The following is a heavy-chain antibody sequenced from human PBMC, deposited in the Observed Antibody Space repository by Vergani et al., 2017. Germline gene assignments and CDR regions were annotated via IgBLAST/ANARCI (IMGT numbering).Heavy chain of an antibody. J-gene: IGHJ4*02. CDR2: ISGSGSTT. CDR3: AKKGFCVTSSCYTTPMDTLQY. Sequence: VQLVESGGGVVQPGESLRLSCAASGFTFSTYAMHWVRQAPGKGLEWVAAISGSGSTTYYADSVKGRFTVSRDNSKNTLFLQMNSLRAEDTAVYYCAKKGFCVTSSCYTTPMDTLQYWGQGALVTVSS. CDR1: GFTFSTYA. D-gene: IGHD2-2*01. V-gene: IGHV3-23*04.